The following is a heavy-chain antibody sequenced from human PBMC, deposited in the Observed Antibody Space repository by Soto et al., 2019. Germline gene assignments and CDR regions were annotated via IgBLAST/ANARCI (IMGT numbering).Heavy chain of an antibody. Sequence: ASVKVTCKATGYTFSSYGISWVRQAPGQGLEWMGWNSAENGNTNYAQKLQGRVTMTTDTSTSTAYMELSSLRSGETAVYYCVKTTEPYYEFFIVYGMDDWGQGTTVTVSS. J-gene: IGHJ6*02. CDR3: VKTTEPYYEFFIVYGMDD. CDR1: GYTFSSYG. V-gene: IGHV1-18*01. D-gene: IGHD3-3*01. CDR2: NSAENGNT.